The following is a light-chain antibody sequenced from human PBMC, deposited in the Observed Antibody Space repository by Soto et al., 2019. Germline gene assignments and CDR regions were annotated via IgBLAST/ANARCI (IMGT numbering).Light chain of an antibody. CDR3: SSYTTSSTIV. Sequence: QSALTQPASVSGSPGHSIPISCTETSSDVGGFNFVSWYQQPPGKAPKLMIYDVSHRPSGVSNRFSGSKSGNTASLTISGLQAEDEGDYYCSSYTTSSTIVFGTGTKVTVL. CDR1: SSDVGGFNF. CDR2: DVS. V-gene: IGLV2-14*01. J-gene: IGLJ1*01.